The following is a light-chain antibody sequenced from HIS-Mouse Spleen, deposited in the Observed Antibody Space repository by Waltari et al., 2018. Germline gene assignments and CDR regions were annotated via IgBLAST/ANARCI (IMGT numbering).Light chain of an antibody. CDR2: EVS. V-gene: IGLV2-8*01. Sequence: QSALTQPASVSGSPGQSITISCTGTSSDVGGYNYVSWYQQHPGKAPKLMIYEVSKRPSGVPDRFSGSKSGNTAPLTVSGLQAEDEADYYCSSYAGSNNYVFGTGTKVTVL. CDR1: SSDVGGYNY. J-gene: IGLJ1*01. CDR3: SSYAGSNNYV.